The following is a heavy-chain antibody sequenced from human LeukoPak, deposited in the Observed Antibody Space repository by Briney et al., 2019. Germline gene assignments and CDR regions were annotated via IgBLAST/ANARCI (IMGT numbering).Heavy chain of an antibody. J-gene: IGHJ5*02. CDR3: ARVRYFDWLLYSNWFDP. Sequence: PGGSLRLSCAASGFTFNNYDMSWVRQAPGKGLEWVSTISGSGGSTYYADSVKGRFTISRDNAKNSLYLQMNSLRAEDTAVYYCARVRYFDWLLYSNWFDPWGQGTLVTVSS. V-gene: IGHV3-23*01. CDR1: GFTFNNYD. CDR2: ISGSGGST. D-gene: IGHD3-9*01.